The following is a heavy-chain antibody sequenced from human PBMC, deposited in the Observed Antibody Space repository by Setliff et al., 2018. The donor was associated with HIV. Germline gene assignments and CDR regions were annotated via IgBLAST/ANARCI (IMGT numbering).Heavy chain of an antibody. J-gene: IGHJ4*02. V-gene: IGHV3-74*01. CDR1: GFTFSSYW. CDR2: IHGDGSST. D-gene: IGHD3-10*01. CDR3: ASSPILWFGELSPYFDY. Sequence: GSLRLSCAASGFTFSSYWMHWVRQAPGKGLVWVSRIHGDGSSTSYADSVKGRFTISRDNAKNTLYLQVNSLRAEDTAVYYCASSPILWFGELSPYFDYWGQGTLVTVSS.